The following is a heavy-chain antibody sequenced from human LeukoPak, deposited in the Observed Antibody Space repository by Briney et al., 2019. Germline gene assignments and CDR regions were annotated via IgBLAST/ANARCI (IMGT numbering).Heavy chain of an antibody. CDR1: GFTFSSHS. CDR3: AREGDDWGPNTLDV. Sequence: AGGSLRLSRAASGFTFSSHSMNWVRQAPGKGLEWVSYIDSGSGNIYYRDSVKGRFTISRDNAQNSLYLQMDSLRDEDTAVYYCAREGDDWGPNTLDVWGQGTVVTVSS. V-gene: IGHV3-48*02. D-gene: IGHD7-27*01. CDR2: IDSGSGNI. J-gene: IGHJ3*01.